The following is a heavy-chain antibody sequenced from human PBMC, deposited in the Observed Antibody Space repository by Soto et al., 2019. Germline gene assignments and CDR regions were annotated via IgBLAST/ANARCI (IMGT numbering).Heavy chain of an antibody. D-gene: IGHD3-3*01. J-gene: IGHJ4*02. CDR1: GFTFSSYA. Sequence: GGSLRLSCAASGFTFSSYAMSWVRQAPGKGLEWVSAISGSGGSTYYADSVKGRFTISRDNSKNTLYLQMNSLRAEDTAVYYCSIFGVVTTNFDYWGQGTLVTVSS. CDR2: ISGSGGST. CDR3: SIFGVVTTNFDY. V-gene: IGHV3-23*01.